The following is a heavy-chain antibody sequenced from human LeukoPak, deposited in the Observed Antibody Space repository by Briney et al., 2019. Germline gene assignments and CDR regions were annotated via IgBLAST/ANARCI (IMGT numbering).Heavy chain of an antibody. D-gene: IGHD1-26*01. CDR2: INPNSGGT. CDR3: ARDFIVGATTFDY. Sequence: ASVKVSCKASGYTFTAYYIHWVRQAPGQGFEWMGWINPNSGGTNYAQKFQGRVTMTRDTSISTAYMELSSLRSDDTAVYYCARDFIVGATTFDYWGQGTLVTVSS. V-gene: IGHV1-2*02. CDR1: GYTFTAYY. J-gene: IGHJ4*02.